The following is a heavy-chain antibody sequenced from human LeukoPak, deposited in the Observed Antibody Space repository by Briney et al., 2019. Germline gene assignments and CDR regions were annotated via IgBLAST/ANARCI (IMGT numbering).Heavy chain of an antibody. D-gene: IGHD3-10*01. CDR1: GFTFSDYY. CDR2: ISSSGSTI. V-gene: IGHV3-11*04. J-gene: IGHJ4*02. CDR3: ARDEDSGSYYPPSV. Sequence: GGSLRLSCAASGFTFSDYYMSWIRQAPGKGLEWVSYISSSGSTIYYADSVKGRFTISRDNAKNSLYLQMNSLRAEDTAVYYCARDEDSGSYYPPSVWGQGTLVTVSS.